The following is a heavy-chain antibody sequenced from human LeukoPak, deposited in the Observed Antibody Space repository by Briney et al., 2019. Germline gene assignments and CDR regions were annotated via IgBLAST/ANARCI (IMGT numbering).Heavy chain of an antibody. J-gene: IGHJ5*02. CDR3: ARGPAYPQEVNWFDP. V-gene: IGHV1-18*01. CDR1: GGTFSSYA. CDR2: ISAYNGNT. D-gene: IGHD2-2*01. Sequence: ASVKVSCKASGGTFSSYAISWARQAPGQGLEWMGWISAYNGNTNYAQKLQGRVTMTTDTSTSTAYMELRSLRSDDTAVYYCARGPAYPQEVNWFDPWGQGTLVTVSS.